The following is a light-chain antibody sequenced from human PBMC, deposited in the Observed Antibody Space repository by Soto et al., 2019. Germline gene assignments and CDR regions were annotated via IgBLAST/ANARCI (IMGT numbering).Light chain of an antibody. Sequence: EIVLTQSPATLSLSPGERATLSCRASQSVTSSNLAWYQQKPGQAPRLLMHGASNRATGIPTRFSGSGSGTEFTLTISSLESEDFAVYYCQHRDDWPLTFGGGTKVDIK. V-gene: IGKV3-11*01. CDR1: QSVTSSN. CDR3: QHRDDWPLT. CDR2: GAS. J-gene: IGKJ4*01.